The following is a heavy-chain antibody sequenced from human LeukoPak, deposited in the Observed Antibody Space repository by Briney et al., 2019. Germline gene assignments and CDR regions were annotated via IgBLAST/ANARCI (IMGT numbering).Heavy chain of an antibody. CDR1: GFTFSSYS. Sequence: GGSLRLSCAAPGFTFSSYSMNWVRQAPGKGLEWVSSISSSSSYIYYADSVKGRFTISRDNAKNSLYLQMNSLRAEDTAVYYCARNFGVATGDFDYWGQGTLVTVSS. V-gene: IGHV3-21*01. CDR2: ISSSSSYI. CDR3: ARNFGVATGDFDY. J-gene: IGHJ4*02. D-gene: IGHD3-3*01.